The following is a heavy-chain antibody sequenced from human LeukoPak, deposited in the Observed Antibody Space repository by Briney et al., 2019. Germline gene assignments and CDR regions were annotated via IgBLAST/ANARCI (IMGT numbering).Heavy chain of an antibody. V-gene: IGHV4-38-2*02. J-gene: IGHJ5*02. CDR3: ARDGYYYGSGSP. CDR1: GYFIRSGFY. CDR2: FYHSGST. D-gene: IGHD3-10*01. Sequence: SETLSLTCTVSGYFIRSGFYWGWIRQPPGKGLEWIGSFYHSGSTYYNPSLKSRVTISVDTSKNQFSLKLSSVTAADTAVYYCARDGYYYGSGSPWGQGTLVTVSS.